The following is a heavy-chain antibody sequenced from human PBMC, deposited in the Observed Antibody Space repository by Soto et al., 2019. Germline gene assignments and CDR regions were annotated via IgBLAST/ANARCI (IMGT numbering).Heavy chain of an antibody. CDR1: GFSFSSYG. Sequence: LRLSCVGSGFSFSSYGMHWVRQAPGKGLEWVAVLSFDANTKYYADSVKGRFTISRDNSKNTLYLQMNSLRAEDTALYYCAKDFFYGSGVYNFDYWGQGTLVTVSS. J-gene: IGHJ4*02. V-gene: IGHV3-30*18. CDR2: LSFDANTK. D-gene: IGHD3-10*01. CDR3: AKDFFYGSGVYNFDY.